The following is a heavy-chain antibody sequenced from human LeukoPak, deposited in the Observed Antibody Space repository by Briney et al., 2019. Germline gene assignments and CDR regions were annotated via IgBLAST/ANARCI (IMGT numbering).Heavy chain of an antibody. D-gene: IGHD3-16*02. CDR3: TSEGYVCGSYLYGPGGSYFDY. CDR1: GFNFGDYA. CDR2: IRSKAYGGTT. J-gene: IGHJ4*02. V-gene: IGHV3-49*04. Sequence: PGGSLRLSCIGSGFNFGDYAMSWVRQAPGKGLEWVGFIRSKAYGGTTEYAASVKGRFTISRDDSKSIAYLQMNSLKTEDTAVYHCTSEGYVCGSYLYGPGGSYFDYWGQGTLVTVSS.